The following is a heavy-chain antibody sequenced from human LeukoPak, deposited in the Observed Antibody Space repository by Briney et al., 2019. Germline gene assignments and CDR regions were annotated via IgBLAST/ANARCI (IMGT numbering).Heavy chain of an antibody. J-gene: IGHJ4*02. V-gene: IGHV3-7*03. CDR1: GFIFSSYG. CDR3: AKGDGYNFILVDY. D-gene: IGHD5-24*01. Sequence: GRSPRLSCAASGFIFSSYGMSWGRQAPGKGLEWGANIKQDGSEKYSVESVKGRVTISRDNNKNSLYLQMNSLRTEDTALYYCAKGDGYNFILVDYWGQGTLVTVS. CDR2: IKQDGSEK.